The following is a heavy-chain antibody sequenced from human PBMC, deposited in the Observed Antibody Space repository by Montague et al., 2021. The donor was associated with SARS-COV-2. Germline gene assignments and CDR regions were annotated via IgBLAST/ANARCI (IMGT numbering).Heavy chain of an antibody. CDR2: INHSGST. CDR1: GGSFSGYY. J-gene: IGHJ4*02. Sequence: SETLSLTCAVYGGSFSGYYWNWIRQPPGKGLEWTGEINHSGSTNNNPSLKSRVTMSVDTSKNQFSLKLSSVTAADTAVYYCARGARQGDGFRLGSFDYWGQGTLVTVSS. V-gene: IGHV4-34*01. CDR3: ARGARQGDGFRLGSFDY. D-gene: IGHD2-21*01.